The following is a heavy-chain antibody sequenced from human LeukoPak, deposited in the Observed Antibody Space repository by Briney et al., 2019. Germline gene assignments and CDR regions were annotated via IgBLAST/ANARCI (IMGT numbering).Heavy chain of an antibody. CDR3: ARDAAGESSGWYADWYFDL. CDR2: ISSSISYI. CDR1: GFTFSSYS. J-gene: IGHJ2*01. Sequence: PGGSLRLSCAASGFTFSSYSMNWVRQAPGKGLEWVSSISSSISYIYYADSVKGRFTISRDNAKNSLYLQMNSLRAEDTAVYYCARDAAGESSGWYADWYFDLWGRGTLVTVSS. D-gene: IGHD6-19*01. V-gene: IGHV3-21*01.